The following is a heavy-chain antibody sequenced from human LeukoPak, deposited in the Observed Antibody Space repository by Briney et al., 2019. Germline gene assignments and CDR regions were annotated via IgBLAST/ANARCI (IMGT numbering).Heavy chain of an antibody. CDR2: IYHSGST. J-gene: IGHJ4*02. V-gene: IGHV4-38-2*02. Sequence: PSETLSLTCTVSGYSISSGYYWGWIRQPPGKGLEWIGSIYHSGSTYYNPSLKSRVTISVDTSKNQFSLKLSSVTAADTAVYYCARVVDGGNDYWGQGTLVTVSS. D-gene: IGHD4-23*01. CDR1: GYSISSGYY. CDR3: ARVVDGGNDY.